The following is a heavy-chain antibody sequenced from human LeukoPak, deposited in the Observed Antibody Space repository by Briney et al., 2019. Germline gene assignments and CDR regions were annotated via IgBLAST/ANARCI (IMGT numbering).Heavy chain of an antibody. Sequence: GASVKVSCKASGYTFTSYGISWVRQAPGQGLEWMGWISAYNGNTNYAQKLQGRVTMTTGTSTSTAYMELRSLRSDDTAVYYCAILVGFTYYYDSSGSTDDYWGQGTLVTVSS. CDR1: GYTFTSYG. V-gene: IGHV1-18*01. J-gene: IGHJ4*02. D-gene: IGHD3-22*01. CDR2: ISAYNGNT. CDR3: AILVGFTYYYDSSGSTDDY.